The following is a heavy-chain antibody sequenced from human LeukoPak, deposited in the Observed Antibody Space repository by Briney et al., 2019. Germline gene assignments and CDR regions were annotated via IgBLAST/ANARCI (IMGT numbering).Heavy chain of an antibody. CDR3: ARDGSRDSSGYYRYDY. D-gene: IGHD3-22*01. Sequence: GGSLRLSCAASGFTFSDYYMSWIRQAPGKGLEWVSYISSSGSTIYYADSVKGRFTVPRDNAKNSLYLQMNSLRAEDTAVYYCARDGSRDSSGYYRYDYWGQGTLVTVSS. V-gene: IGHV3-11*01. CDR2: ISSSGSTI. CDR1: GFTFSDYY. J-gene: IGHJ4*02.